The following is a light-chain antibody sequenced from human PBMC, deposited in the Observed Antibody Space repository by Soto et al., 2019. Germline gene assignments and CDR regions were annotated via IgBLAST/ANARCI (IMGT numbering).Light chain of an antibody. Sequence: DIQLTQSPSFLSASVGDRVTITCRASQGVARYFAWYQQKAGKAPKLLIHAASTLQSGDSSRFSGSGSGTECTLTISSLQPEEFATYYCQQLNRYPLTFGGGTKVEIK. CDR1: QGVARY. CDR2: AAS. J-gene: IGKJ4*01. V-gene: IGKV1-9*01. CDR3: QQLNRYPLT.